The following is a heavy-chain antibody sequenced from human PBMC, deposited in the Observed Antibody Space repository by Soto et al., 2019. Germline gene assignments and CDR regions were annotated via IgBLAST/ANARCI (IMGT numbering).Heavy chain of an antibody. CDR1: GGSISSGDYH. CDR3: ARGTWNGYKRYYFDF. J-gene: IGHJ4*02. V-gene: IGHV4-30-4*01. CDR2: IYYSGGT. Sequence: PSETLSLTCTVSGGSISSGDYHWSWIRQSPGKGLEWIAYIYYSGGTYYNPSLESRVTISLDTSKNQFSLNLSSVTAADTAVYYCARGTWNGYKRYYFDFWGQGTLVTVSS. D-gene: IGHD3-3*01.